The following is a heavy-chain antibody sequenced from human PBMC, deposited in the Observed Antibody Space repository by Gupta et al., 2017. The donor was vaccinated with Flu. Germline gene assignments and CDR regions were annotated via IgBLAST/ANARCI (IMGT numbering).Heavy chain of an antibody. D-gene: IGHD5-18*01. CDR2: INHSGST. CDR3: ARATAMNRRGDLDY. V-gene: IGHV4-34*01. CDR1: GGSFSGYY. J-gene: IGHJ4*02. Sequence: QVQLQQWGAGLLKPSETLSLTCAVYGGSFSGYYWSWIRQPPGKGLEWIGEINHSGSTNYNPSLKSRVTISVDTSKNQFSLKLSSVTAADTAVYYCARATAMNRRGDLDYWGQGTLVTVSS.